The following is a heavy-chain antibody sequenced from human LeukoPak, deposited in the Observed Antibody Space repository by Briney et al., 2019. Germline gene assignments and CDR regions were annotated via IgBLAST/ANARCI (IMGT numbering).Heavy chain of an antibody. J-gene: IGHJ6*03. V-gene: IGHV3-15*01. Sequence: GGSLGLSCAASGFTFSNAWMSWVRQAPGKGLEWVGRIKSKTDGGTTDYAAPVKGRFTISRDDSKNTLYLQMNSLKTEDTAVYYCTTDSSGYYAVYYYYYMDVWGKGTTVTVSS. CDR3: TTDSSGYYAVYYYYYMDV. D-gene: IGHD3-22*01. CDR2: IKSKTDGGTT. CDR1: GFTFSNAW.